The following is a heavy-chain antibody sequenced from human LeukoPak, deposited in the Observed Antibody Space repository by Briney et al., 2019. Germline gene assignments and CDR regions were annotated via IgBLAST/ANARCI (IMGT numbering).Heavy chain of an antibody. CDR3: ARGTNSGVDY. D-gene: IGHD3-10*01. V-gene: IGHV4-59*01. Sequence: PSETLSLTCTVSGGSISSYYWSWIRQPPGKGLEWIGYFYYSGSTNYNPSLKSRVTISVDMSKNQFSLKLTSVTAADTAVYYCARGTNSGVDYWGQGTLVTVSS. CDR1: GGSISSYY. J-gene: IGHJ4*02. CDR2: FYYSGST.